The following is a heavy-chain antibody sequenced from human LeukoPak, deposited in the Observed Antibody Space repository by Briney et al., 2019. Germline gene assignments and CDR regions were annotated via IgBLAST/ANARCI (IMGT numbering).Heavy chain of an antibody. Sequence: PSETLSLTCAMYDGSFSGYYWSWIRQPPGKGLEWIGDFNHSGRTNYNPSLKSRVTISVDTSKKEFFLKLSSVTAADTAVYYCARARQWLPNDAFDIWGQGTMVTVSS. D-gene: IGHD3-22*01. J-gene: IGHJ3*02. V-gene: IGHV4-34*01. CDR3: ARARQWLPNDAFDI. CDR2: FNHSGRT. CDR1: DGSFSGYY.